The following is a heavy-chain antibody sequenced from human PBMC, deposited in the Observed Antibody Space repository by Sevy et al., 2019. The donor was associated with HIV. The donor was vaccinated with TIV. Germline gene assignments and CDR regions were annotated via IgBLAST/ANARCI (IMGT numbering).Heavy chain of an antibody. V-gene: IGHV3-23*01. CDR1: GFTFSSYA. Sequence: GESLKISCAASGFTFSSYAMSWVRQAPGKGLEWVSTFSFGCGKINYADSVKGRFTISRDNSKNTLYLQMNSLRAEDTAVYYCAREGCSKPHVYWGQGTLVTVSS. D-gene: IGHD2-2*01. CDR3: AREGCSKPHVY. CDR2: FSFGCGKI. J-gene: IGHJ4*02.